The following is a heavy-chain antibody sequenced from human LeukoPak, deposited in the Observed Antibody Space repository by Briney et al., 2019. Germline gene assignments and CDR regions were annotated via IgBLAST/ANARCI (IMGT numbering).Heavy chain of an antibody. CDR2: IRYDGTKE. V-gene: IGHV3-30*02. CDR1: GFTFSNYV. CDR3: VRLSWELGDGGVT. Sequence: GGSLRLSCAASGFTFSNYVMHWVRQAPGKGLEWVAFIRYDGTKEFYADSVKGRFTISRDNAKNTLYLQMNSLRAEDTAVYYCVRLSWELGDGGVTWGQGTLVTVSS. J-gene: IGHJ5*02. D-gene: IGHD1-26*01.